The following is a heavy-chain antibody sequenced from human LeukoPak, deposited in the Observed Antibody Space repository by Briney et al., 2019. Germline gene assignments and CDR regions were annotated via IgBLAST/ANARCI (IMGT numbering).Heavy chain of an antibody. V-gene: IGHV3-7*01. CDR1: GFTFSSYW. CDR2: IKQDGSEK. Sequence: GGSLRLSCAASGFTFSSYWMSWVRQAPGKGLEWVANIKQDGSEKYYVDSVKGRFTISRGNSKNTLYLQMSNLRDEDTAVYYCARQSIVVSEFDYWGQGTLVTVSS. CDR3: ARQSIVVSEFDY. D-gene: IGHD2-15*01. J-gene: IGHJ4*02.